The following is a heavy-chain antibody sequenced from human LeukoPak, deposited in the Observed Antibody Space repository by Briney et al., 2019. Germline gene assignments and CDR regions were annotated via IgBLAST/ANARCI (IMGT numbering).Heavy chain of an antibody. V-gene: IGHV3-23*01. Sequence: GGSLRLSCAASGFTFSSYSMSWVRQAPGKGLEWVSVISANGGDTFYADSVKGRFTISRDNYKNTLYLQMNSLRVEDTAVYYCAKGRTLVGGSTRSYDYWGQGTLVTVSS. CDR3: AKGRTLVGGSTRSYDY. D-gene: IGHD2/OR15-2a*01. CDR1: GFTFSSYS. CDR2: ISANGGDT. J-gene: IGHJ4*02.